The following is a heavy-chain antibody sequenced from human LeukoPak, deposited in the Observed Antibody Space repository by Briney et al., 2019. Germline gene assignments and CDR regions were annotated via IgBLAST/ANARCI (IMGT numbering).Heavy chain of an antibody. J-gene: IGHJ4*02. CDR3: ARDRIVGATNLDY. CDR1: GFTFDDYA. Sequence: GRSLRLSCAASGFTFDDYAMHWVRQAPGKGLEWVSGISWNSGSIGYADSVKGRFTISRDNAKNSLYLQMNSLRAEDTAVYYCARDRIVGATNLDYWGQGTLVTVSS. V-gene: IGHV3-9*01. CDR2: ISWNSGSI. D-gene: IGHD1-26*01.